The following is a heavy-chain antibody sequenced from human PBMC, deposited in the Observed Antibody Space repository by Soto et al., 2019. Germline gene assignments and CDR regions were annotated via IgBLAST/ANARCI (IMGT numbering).Heavy chain of an antibody. CDR1: GFTFSSYG. V-gene: IGHV3-30*18. J-gene: IGHJ4*02. CDR3: AKITYRYNWKSVCFGY. CDR2: ISYDGSNK. D-gene: IGHD1-1*01. Sequence: QVQLVESGGGVVQPGRSLRLSCAASGFTFSSYGMHWVRQAPGKGLEWVAVISYDGSNKYYADSVKGRFTISRDNSKNTLYLQMNSLRAEDTAVYYCAKITYRYNWKSVCFGYWGQGTLVTVSS.